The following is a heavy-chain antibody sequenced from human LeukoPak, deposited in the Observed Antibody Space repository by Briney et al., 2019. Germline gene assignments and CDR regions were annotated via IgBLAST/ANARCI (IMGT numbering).Heavy chain of an antibody. Sequence: GGSLRLSCAASGFTFSSYSMNWVRQAPGKGLEWVSSISSSSSYIYYADSVTGRFTISRDNSKNTLYLQMNSLRAEDTAVYYCAKDEKTSAATGSWAFDIWGQGTMVTVSS. J-gene: IGHJ3*02. CDR3: AKDEKTSAATGSWAFDI. CDR1: GFTFSSYS. CDR2: ISSSSSYI. V-gene: IGHV3-21*04. D-gene: IGHD6-13*01.